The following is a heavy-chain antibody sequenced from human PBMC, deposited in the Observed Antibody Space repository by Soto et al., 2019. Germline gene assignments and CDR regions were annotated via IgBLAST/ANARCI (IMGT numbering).Heavy chain of an antibody. CDR3: ARVGNTWPVDH. Sequence: GGSLRLACVASGFTFSSYWMSWVRQAPGQGPEWVANIKPDGSEKYYVDSVDGRFTISRDNAQNSLYLQMNSLKVEDTAVYYCARVGNTWPVDHWGQGSLVTVSS. CDR1: GFTFSSYW. D-gene: IGHD2-2*02. CDR2: IKPDGSEK. J-gene: IGHJ4*02. V-gene: IGHV3-7*01.